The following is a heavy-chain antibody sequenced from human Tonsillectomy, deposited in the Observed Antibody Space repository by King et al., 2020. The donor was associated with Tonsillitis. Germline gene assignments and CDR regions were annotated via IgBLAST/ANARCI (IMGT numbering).Heavy chain of an antibody. Sequence: VQLVESGGGLVQPGGSLKLSCAASGFTFSGSAMHWVRQASGKGLEWVGRIRSKANSYATAYAASVKGRFTISIDDSKNTAYLQMNSLKTEDTAVYYCTRTTTYSGSYSSWGQGTLVTVSS. D-gene: IGHD1-26*01. CDR1: GFTFSGSA. V-gene: IGHV3-73*01. CDR2: IRSKANSYAT. CDR3: TRTTTYSGSYSS. J-gene: IGHJ5*02.